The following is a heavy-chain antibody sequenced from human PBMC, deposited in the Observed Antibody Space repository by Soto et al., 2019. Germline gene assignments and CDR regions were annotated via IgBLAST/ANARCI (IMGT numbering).Heavy chain of an antibody. CDR3: AREARYDGGVYHYEGIDY. D-gene: IGHD3-22*01. CDR1: GFTFSSYS. V-gene: IGHV3-23*01. J-gene: IGHJ4*02. Sequence: EVQLLESGGGLAQPGGSLRLSCAASGFTFSSYSMNWVRRAPGKGLEWVSAFSAGGGDNTHYADSVKGRFTISRDNSKNTLFLQMNSLRAEDTARYYCAREARYDGGVYHYEGIDYWGQGTLVTVSS. CDR2: FSAGGGDNT.